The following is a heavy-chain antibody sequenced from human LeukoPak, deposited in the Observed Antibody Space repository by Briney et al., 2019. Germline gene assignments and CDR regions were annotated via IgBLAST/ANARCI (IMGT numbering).Heavy chain of an antibody. Sequence: ASVKVSCKASGFTFTNYHMHWVRQAPGQGLEWMGMINPSAGITTYEQKFQGRVTMTRDTSTSTVYMELSSLRSDDAAVYSCARSRLWFGELPHWGQGTLVTVSS. CDR3: ARSRLWFGELPH. D-gene: IGHD3-10*01. CDR2: INPSAGIT. J-gene: IGHJ4*02. CDR1: GFTFTNYH. V-gene: IGHV1-46*01.